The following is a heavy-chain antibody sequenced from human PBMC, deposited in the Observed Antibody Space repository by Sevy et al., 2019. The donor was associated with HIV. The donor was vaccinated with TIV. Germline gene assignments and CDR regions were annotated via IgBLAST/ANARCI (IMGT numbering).Heavy chain of an antibody. CDR2: IYSGGST. CDR1: GFTVSSNY. Sequence: GGSLRLSCAASGFTVSSNYMSWVSQAPGKGLEWVSVIYSGGSTYYADSVKGRFTISRDNSKNTLYLQMNSLRAEDTAVYYCARGSGWYPYYFDYWGQGTLVTVSS. D-gene: IGHD6-19*01. V-gene: IGHV3-53*01. J-gene: IGHJ4*02. CDR3: ARGSGWYPYYFDY.